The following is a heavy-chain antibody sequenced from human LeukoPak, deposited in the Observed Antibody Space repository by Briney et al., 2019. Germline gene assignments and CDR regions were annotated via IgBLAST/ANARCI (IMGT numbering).Heavy chain of an antibody. CDR3: AREGFDGTDYFAFDI. CDR1: GGSFSGYY. V-gene: IGHV4-34*10. D-gene: IGHD3-22*01. Sequence: SETLSLTCAVYGGSFSGYYWSWIRQPPGKGLEWIGEINHSGSTNYNPSLKSRITMSVDTSKNQFSLKLSSVTAADTAVYYCAREGFDGTDYFAFDIWGQGTMVTVSS. J-gene: IGHJ3*02. CDR2: INHSGST.